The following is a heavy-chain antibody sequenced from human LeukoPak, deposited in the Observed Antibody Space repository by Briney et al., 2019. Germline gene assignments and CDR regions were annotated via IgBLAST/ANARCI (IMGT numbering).Heavy chain of an antibody. J-gene: IGHJ2*01. V-gene: IGHV3-23*01. Sequence: GGSLRLSCAASGFTFSNYAMSWVRQAPGKGLEYVSSITVSGSTYYADSVKGRFTISRDNSKSTLYLQMNSLRAEDTAVYFCARIAVSGLWYFDLWGRGTLVTVSS. CDR1: GFTFSNYA. D-gene: IGHD6-19*01. CDR3: ARIAVSGLWYFDL. CDR2: ITVSGST.